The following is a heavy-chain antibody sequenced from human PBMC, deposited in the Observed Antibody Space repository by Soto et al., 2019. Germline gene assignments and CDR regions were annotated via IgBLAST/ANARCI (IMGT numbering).Heavy chain of an antibody. V-gene: IGHV4-59*01. CDR3: ALCGMAVVPEY. D-gene: IGHD3-22*01. J-gene: IGHJ4*02. Sequence: QVQLQESGPGLVKPSETLSLTCAVSGDSISSYYCMWIRQPPGKGLESIGYLYYGRSANYNPSLKSRVTLSVDTSTNQCSLTLSSMTAAGAAVYYCALCGMAVVPEYWGQGTLVTVSS. CDR1: GDSISSYY. CDR2: LYYGRSA.